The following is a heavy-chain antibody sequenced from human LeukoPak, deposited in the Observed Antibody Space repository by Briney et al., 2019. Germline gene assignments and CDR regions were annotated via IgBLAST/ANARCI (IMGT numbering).Heavy chain of an antibody. Sequence: GGSLRLSCAASGFTFNTYWMSWVRQAPGKGLEWVANIKQDGGEKYYVDSVRGRFTISRDNAKNSLYLQMNSLRAEDTAVYYCAKEYYDILTGYLYWGQGTLVTVSS. D-gene: IGHD3-9*01. CDR2: IKQDGGEK. J-gene: IGHJ4*02. V-gene: IGHV3-7*05. CDR1: GFTFNTYW. CDR3: AKEYYDILTGYLY.